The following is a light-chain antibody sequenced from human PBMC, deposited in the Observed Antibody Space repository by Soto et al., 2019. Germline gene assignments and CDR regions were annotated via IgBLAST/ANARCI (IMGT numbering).Light chain of an antibody. J-gene: IGKJ5*01. CDR2: GAS. V-gene: IGKV3-20*01. CDR3: QQYHWAPDT. Sequence: EIVLTQSPGTLSLSPWEIATLSCRASQSVSSSYLAWYQQKPGQAPRLLIYGASSRATGIPDRFSGSGSGTDFTLTVSRLEPEDFAVYYCQQYHWAPDTFGQGTRLEIK. CDR1: QSVSSSY.